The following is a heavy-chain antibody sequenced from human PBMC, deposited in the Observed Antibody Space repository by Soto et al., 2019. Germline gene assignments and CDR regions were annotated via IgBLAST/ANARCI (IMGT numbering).Heavy chain of an antibody. V-gene: IGHV3-11*04. J-gene: IGHJ4*02. D-gene: IGHD3-3*01. CDR2: ISSSGSTI. Sequence: GGSLRLSCAASGFTFSDYYMSWIRQAPGKGLEWVSYISSSGSTIYYADSVKGRFTNSRDNAKNSLYLQMNSLRAEDTSVYYCARPVRFLEWYFDYWGQGTLVTVSS. CDR1: GFTFSDYY. CDR3: ARPVRFLEWYFDY.